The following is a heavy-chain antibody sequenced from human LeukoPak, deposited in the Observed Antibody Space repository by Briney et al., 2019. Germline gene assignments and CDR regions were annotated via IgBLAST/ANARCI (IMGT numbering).Heavy chain of an antibody. CDR1: GFTVSSNY. J-gene: IGHJ4*02. CDR3: AKDDSGRLAAAGPDY. V-gene: IGHV3-66*01. D-gene: IGHD6-13*01. CDR2: IYSGGST. Sequence: GGSLRLSCAASGFTVSSNYMSWVRQAPGKGLEWVSVIYSGGSTYYADSVKGRFTISRDNSKNTLYLQMNSLRAEDTAVYYCAKDDSGRLAAAGPDYWGQGTLVTVSS.